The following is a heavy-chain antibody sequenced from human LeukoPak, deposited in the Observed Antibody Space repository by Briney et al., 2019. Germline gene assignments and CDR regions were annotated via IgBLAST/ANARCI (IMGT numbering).Heavy chain of an antibody. J-gene: IGHJ6*02. D-gene: IGHD5-18*01. V-gene: IGHV3-53*01. CDR3: ASLIGYSYDLRTGMDV. CDR1: GGSFSGYY. CDR2: IYSGGST. Sequence: PSETLSLTCAVYGGSFSGYYWSWIRQPPGKGLEWVSVIYSGGSTYYADSVKGRFTISRDNSKNTLYLQMNSLRAEDTAVYYCASLIGYSYDLRTGMDVWGQGTTVTVSS.